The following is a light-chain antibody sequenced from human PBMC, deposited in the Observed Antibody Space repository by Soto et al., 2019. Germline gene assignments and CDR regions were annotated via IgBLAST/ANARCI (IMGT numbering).Light chain of an antibody. Sequence: EIVLTQSPVTLSLSPGERATLSCRASQSVRTYLAWYQVKPGQAPRLLIYGASTRATGIPARFSGSGSGTEFTLTISSLQSEDFAVYYCQQYNNWWTFGQGTKVDIK. CDR2: GAS. CDR1: QSVRTY. CDR3: QQYNNWWT. J-gene: IGKJ1*01. V-gene: IGKV3-15*01.